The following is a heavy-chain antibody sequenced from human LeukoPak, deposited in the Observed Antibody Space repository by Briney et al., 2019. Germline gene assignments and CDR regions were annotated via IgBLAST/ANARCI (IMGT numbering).Heavy chain of an antibody. CDR2: SNDSGGT. V-gene: IGHV4-34*01. D-gene: IGHD6-19*01. Sequence: TSETLSLTCAVYGGTFSGYYWSWIRQPPGKRLEWVGESNDSGGTNYNPSLKSRVTISADKSKNQVSLRLTSVTAADTAVYYCARVQFSSGSLDYWGQGTLVTVSS. CDR3: ARVQFSSGSLDY. J-gene: IGHJ4*02. CDR1: GGTFSGYY.